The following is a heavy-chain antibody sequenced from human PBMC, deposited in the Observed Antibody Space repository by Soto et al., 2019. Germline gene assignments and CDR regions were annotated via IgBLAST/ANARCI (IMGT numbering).Heavy chain of an antibody. CDR3: ARVVGDQRHSNWFDP. Sequence: SETLSLTCAVYGGSFSGYYWSWIRQPPGKGLEWIGEINHSGSTNYNPSLKSRVTISVDTSKNQFSLKLSSVTAADTAVYYCARVVGDQRHSNWFDPWGQGTLVTVSS. V-gene: IGHV4-34*01. CDR1: GGSFSGYY. CDR2: INHSGST. J-gene: IGHJ5*02. D-gene: IGHD2-2*01.